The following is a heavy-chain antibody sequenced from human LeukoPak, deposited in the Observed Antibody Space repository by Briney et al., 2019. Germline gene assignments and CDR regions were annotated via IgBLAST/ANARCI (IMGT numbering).Heavy chain of an antibody. V-gene: IGHV1-69*06. Sequence: SVKVSCKASGGTFRSNAISWVRQAPGQGLEWMGGITPIFGTANYAQKFQGRVTMTEDTSTDTAYMELSSLRSEDTAVYYCATGRRDGYNYGGYYGMDVWGQGTTVTVSS. CDR3: ATGRRDGYNYGGYYGMDV. D-gene: IGHD5-24*01. CDR1: GGTFRSNA. CDR2: ITPIFGTA. J-gene: IGHJ6*02.